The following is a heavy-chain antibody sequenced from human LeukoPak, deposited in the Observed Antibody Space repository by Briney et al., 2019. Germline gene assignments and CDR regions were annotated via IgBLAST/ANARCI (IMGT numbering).Heavy chain of an antibody. CDR3: ARQLRYSRVDDYYFMDF. Sequence: SETLSLTCAVSDYSISSGFYWGWIRPTPGRGLEWIDYIYYNGNSYYNPSLNGRVTISIDTSNHRFSLILNSVTAADTAVYYCARQLRYSRVDDYYFMDFWGKGTTVTISS. V-gene: IGHV4-38-2*01. CDR1: DYSISSGFY. CDR2: IYYNGNS. J-gene: IGHJ6*03. D-gene: IGHD3-9*01.